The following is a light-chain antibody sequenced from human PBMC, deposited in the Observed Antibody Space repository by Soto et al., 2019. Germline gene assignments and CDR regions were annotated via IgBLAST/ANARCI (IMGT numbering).Light chain of an antibody. CDR3: HQYGISPPVT. CDR1: QSVSSTY. V-gene: IGKV3-20*01. CDR2: GAS. Sequence: EILLTQSPGTLSLSPGERATLSCRASQSVSSTYLAWYQQKPGQSPRLLIHGASSRASGIPDRFSGSGSGTDFTLTISRLEPEDFAVYYCHQYGISPPVTFGQGTRLEIK. J-gene: IGKJ5*01.